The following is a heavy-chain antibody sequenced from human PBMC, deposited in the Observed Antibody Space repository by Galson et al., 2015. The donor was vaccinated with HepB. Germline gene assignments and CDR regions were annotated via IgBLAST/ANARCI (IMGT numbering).Heavy chain of an antibody. CDR1: GFTFSSHA. D-gene: IGHD6-13*01. CDR2: ISSNGDST. Sequence: SLRLSCAASGFTFSSHAMHWVRQAPGKGLEYVSTISSNGDSTYYVDSVKGRFTISRDNSKNTLYLQMGSLRPEDTAAYYCVKGGIANYGMDVWGQGTAVTVSS. CDR3: VKGGIANYGMDV. J-gene: IGHJ6*02. V-gene: IGHV3-64D*06.